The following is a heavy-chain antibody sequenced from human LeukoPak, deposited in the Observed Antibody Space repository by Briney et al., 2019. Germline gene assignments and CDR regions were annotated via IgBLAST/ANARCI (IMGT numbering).Heavy chain of an antibody. J-gene: IGHJ6*03. CDR1: AFTFSSYS. V-gene: IGHV3-21*01. Sequence: PGGSLRLSCAASAFTFSSYSMNWVRQAPGKGLEWVSSISSSSSYIYYADSVKGRFTISRDNAKNSLYLQMNSLRAEDTAVYYCARFNFRAPRRDSYYYMDVWGKGTTVTVSS. CDR3: ARFNFRAPRRDSYYYMDV. CDR2: ISSSSSYI.